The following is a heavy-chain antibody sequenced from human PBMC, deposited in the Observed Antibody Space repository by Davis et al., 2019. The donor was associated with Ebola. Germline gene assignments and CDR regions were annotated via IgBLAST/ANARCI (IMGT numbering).Heavy chain of an antibody. CDR3: ARVDGLLRYYYYGMDV. J-gene: IGHJ6*02. CDR1: GFTFSSYA. D-gene: IGHD2-15*01. V-gene: IGHV3-21*01. Sequence: PRGSLRLSCAASGFTFSSYAMSWVRQAPGKGLEWVSSISSSSSYIYYADSVKGRFTISRDNAKNSLYLQMNSLRAEDTAVYYCARVDGLLRYYYYGMDVWGQGTTVTVSS. CDR2: ISSSSSYI.